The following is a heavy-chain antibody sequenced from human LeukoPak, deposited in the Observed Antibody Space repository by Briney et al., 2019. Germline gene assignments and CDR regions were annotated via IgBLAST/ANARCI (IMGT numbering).Heavy chain of an antibody. CDR2: IYYSGST. CDR1: GGSISSGGYY. V-gene: IGHV4-31*03. J-gene: IGHJ6*02. Sequence: SETLSLTCTVSGGSISSGGYYWSWIRQHPGKGLEWIGYIYYSGSTYYNPSLKSRVTISVDTSKNQFSLKLSSVTAADTAVYYCARLAAVGMDVWGQGTTVTVSS. D-gene: IGHD6-25*01. CDR3: ARLAAVGMDV.